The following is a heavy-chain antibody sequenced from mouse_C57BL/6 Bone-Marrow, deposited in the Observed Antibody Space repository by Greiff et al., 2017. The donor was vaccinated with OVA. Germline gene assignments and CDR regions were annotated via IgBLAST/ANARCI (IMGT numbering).Heavy chain of an antibody. CDR2: IDPEDGET. Sequence: VQLQQPGAELVKPGASVKLSCTASGFNIKDYYMHWVKQRPEQGLEWIGRIDPEDGETKYAPKFKGKATITADTSSNTAYLQLSSLTSEDTAVYYCAREWLPLYGYFDVWGTGTAVTVTS. V-gene: IGHV14-2*01. CDR1: GFNIKDYY. D-gene: IGHD2-2*01. CDR3: AREWLPLYGYFDV. J-gene: IGHJ1*03.